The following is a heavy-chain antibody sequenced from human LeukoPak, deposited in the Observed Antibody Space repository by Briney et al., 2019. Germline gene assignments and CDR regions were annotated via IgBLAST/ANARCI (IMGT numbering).Heavy chain of an antibody. V-gene: IGHV4-59*12. D-gene: IGHD1-14*01. Sequence: SETLSLTCTVSGGSISSYYWSWIRQPPGKGLEWIGYIYYSGSTNYNPSLKSRVTISVDTSQNQFSLKLPSVTAADTAVYYCAREGTVRWFDPWGQGTLVIVSS. CDR3: AREGTVRWFDP. J-gene: IGHJ5*02. CDR2: IYYSGST. CDR1: GGSISSYY.